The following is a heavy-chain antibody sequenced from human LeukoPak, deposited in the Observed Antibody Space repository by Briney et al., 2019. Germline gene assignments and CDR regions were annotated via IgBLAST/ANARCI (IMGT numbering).Heavy chain of an antibody. CDR3: ASSGYSSGWFFDY. CDR1: GVTVSSNY. J-gene: IGHJ4*02. V-gene: IGHV3-53*01. Sequence: GGSLRLSCAASGVTVSSNYMSWVRQAPGKGLEWVSVIYSGGSTYYAGSVKGRFTITRDNCKNTLYLQMNSLRAEDTAVYYCASSGYSSGWFFDYWGQGTLVTVSS. D-gene: IGHD6-19*01. CDR2: IYSGGST.